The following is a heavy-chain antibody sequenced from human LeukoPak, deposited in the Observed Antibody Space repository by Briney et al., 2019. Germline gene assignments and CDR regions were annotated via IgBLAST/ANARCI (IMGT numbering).Heavy chain of an antibody. Sequence: AVKVSCKASGDSFDIYVINWVRQAPGQGLEWMGRIIPIFNTANYAQKFQGRVTITADKSTTTAYMELTNLRSDDTAVYFCARNCGGGANCYNLFGMDVWGQGTTVTVSS. J-gene: IGHJ6*02. D-gene: IGHD2-2*01. V-gene: IGHV1-69*06. CDR1: GDSFDIYV. CDR3: ARNCGGGANCYNLFGMDV. CDR2: IIPIFNTA.